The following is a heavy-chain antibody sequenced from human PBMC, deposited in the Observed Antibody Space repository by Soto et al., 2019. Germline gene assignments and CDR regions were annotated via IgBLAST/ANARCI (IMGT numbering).Heavy chain of an antibody. CDR3: ARAAYHYGTFDF. Sequence: SETLSLTCTVSGGSTSVYYLSWIRQPAGKGLEWVGHIYTSGTTNYNPSLKSRVSMSRDTSQNQFSLKLNYVTAADTAVYYCARAAYHYGTFDFWGQGTLVTVSS. D-gene: IGHD3-10*01. CDR1: GGSTSVYY. J-gene: IGHJ4*02. CDR2: IYTSGTT. V-gene: IGHV4-4*07.